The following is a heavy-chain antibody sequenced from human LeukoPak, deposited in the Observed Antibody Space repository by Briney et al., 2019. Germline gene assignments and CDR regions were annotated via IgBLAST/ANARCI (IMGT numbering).Heavy chain of an antibody. J-gene: IGHJ5*02. CDR3: AKDPGA. V-gene: IGHV3-23*01. CDR2: IGASGVSR. Sequence: PGGSLRLSCAASGFSFSSYAMTWVRQAPGKGLEWVSAIGASGVSRYYADSVLGRFTTSRDNSKNTLYLQMNSLKAEDTAVYYCAKDPGAWGQGTLVTVAS. CDR1: GFSFSSYA.